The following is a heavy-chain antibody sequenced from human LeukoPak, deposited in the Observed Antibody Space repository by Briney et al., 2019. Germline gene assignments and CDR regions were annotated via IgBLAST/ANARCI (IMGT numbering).Heavy chain of an antibody. CDR2: INPSGGTT. Sequence: ASVKVSCKASGYSFTSSYMHWVRQAPGQGLEWMGIINPSGGTTSYAQKFQGRVTMTRDTSTSTVYMELSSLRSEDTAVCYCARDGGYCSGGSCQRLDNWFDPWGQGTLVTVSS. CDR1: GYSFTSSY. V-gene: IGHV1-46*01. D-gene: IGHD2-15*01. J-gene: IGHJ5*02. CDR3: ARDGGYCSGGSCQRLDNWFDP.